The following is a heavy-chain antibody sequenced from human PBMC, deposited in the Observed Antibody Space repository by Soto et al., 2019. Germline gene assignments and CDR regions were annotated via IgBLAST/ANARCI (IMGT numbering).Heavy chain of an antibody. V-gene: IGHV4-59*12. J-gene: IGHJ5*02. CDR2: IYHSGFT. Sequence: SETLSLTCTVSGGSISSYYWSWIRQPPGRGLEWIGYIYHSGFTDYNPSLSSRVTISLDMSNNQISLKLISVTAADTAVYYCASGRDWFGPWGHGTLVTVSS. CDR3: ASGRDWFGP. CDR1: GGSISSYY.